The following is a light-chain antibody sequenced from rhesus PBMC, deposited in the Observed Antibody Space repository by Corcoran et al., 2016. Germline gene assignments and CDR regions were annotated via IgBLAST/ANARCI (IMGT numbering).Light chain of an antibody. Sequence: DIQMTQSPSSPSASVGDKVTITCRASPGISSWLPWYQQKPGKAPKLLIYAAASLESGVPSRFSGSGSGTDYTFTNSSLQSEDVATYYCQPNYGAPWTFDQGTKVEI. CDR1: PGISSW. V-gene: IGKV1-18*01. J-gene: IGKJ1*01. CDR2: AAA. CDR3: QPNYGAPWT.